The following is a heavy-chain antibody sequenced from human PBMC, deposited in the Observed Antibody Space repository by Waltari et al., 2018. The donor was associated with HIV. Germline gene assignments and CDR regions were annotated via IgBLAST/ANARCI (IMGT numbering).Heavy chain of an antibody. J-gene: IGHJ5*01. D-gene: IGHD3-3*01. CDR2: IHSNGHT. Sequence: QVQLQESGPGLVKPSQTLSLTCTVSGGSISSGSYFWGWIRQPAGKGLEYIGRIHSNGHTSYNPALKSRVTISVDTSKNQFSLRLSSVTAGDTAVYYCARARQTISGVVRSWFDSWGQGTLVTVSS. V-gene: IGHV4-61*02. CDR3: ARARQTISGVVRSWFDS. CDR1: GGSISSGSYF.